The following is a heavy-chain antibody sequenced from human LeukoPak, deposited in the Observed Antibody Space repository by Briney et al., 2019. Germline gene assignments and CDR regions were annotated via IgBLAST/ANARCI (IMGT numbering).Heavy chain of an antibody. CDR2: INGGGDKT. V-gene: IGHV3-23*01. CDR1: GFSFTSFA. CDR3: AKSRGSTLFDS. Sequence: PGESLRLSCAASGFSFTSFAMSWVRQAPGKELEWVSGINGGGDKTYYRDSVKGRITIPRDNSKNTLYLQMNSLRAEDTAIYYCAKSRGSTLFDSWGQGTLVTVSS. J-gene: IGHJ4*02. D-gene: IGHD1-26*01.